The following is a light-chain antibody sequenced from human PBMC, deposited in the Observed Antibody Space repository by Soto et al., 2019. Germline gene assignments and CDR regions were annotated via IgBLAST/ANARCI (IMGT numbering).Light chain of an antibody. V-gene: IGKV1-9*01. CDR3: QQLNSYPPT. CDR1: QGISSY. J-gene: IGKJ4*01. CDR2: AAS. Sequence: IQLTQSPSSLSASVGDRVTITCRASQGISSYLAWYQQKPGKAPKLLIYAASTLQSGVPSRSSGSGSGTDFTLTISSLQPEDFATYYCQQLNSYPPTFGGGTKVDIK.